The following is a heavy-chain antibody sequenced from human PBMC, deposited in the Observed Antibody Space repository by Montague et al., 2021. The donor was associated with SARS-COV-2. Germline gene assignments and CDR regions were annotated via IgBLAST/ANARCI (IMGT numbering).Heavy chain of an antibody. D-gene: IGHD5/OR15-5a*01. V-gene: IGHV4-39*01. CDR2: IFHNGDS. CDR1: GGTISTDNLYWY. J-gene: IGHJ4*02. Sequence: SETLSLTCLVSGGTISTDNLYWYWAWMRPPPGQGLEWNGSIFHNGDSYYNPSLNTRVTISIDTSRNHFSLSLTSVTAPDMAVYYCARHVSNLRAAVDYFDYGGQGTPVTVSS. CDR3: ARHVSNLRAAVDYFDY.